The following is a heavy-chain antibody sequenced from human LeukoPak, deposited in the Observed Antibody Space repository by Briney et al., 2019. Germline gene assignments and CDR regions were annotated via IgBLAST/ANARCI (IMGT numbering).Heavy chain of an antibody. J-gene: IGHJ4*02. V-gene: IGHV3-66*01. CDR2: LYSDGDT. CDR3: TYGDYPLTY. D-gene: IGHD4-17*01. Sequence: PGGSLRLSCAASGLTVTNNYWHWVRQPPGKGPEWISILYSDGDTKYADSVKGRFTFSRDSSRNTLYLQMNGLRVEDTAVYYCTYGDYPLTYWGQGTLVSVSS. CDR1: GLTVTNNY.